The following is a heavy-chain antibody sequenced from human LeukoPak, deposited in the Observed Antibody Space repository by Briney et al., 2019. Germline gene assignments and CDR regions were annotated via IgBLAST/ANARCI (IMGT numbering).Heavy chain of an antibody. CDR3: ARDLVVSCSSTSCSVAPSDF. CDR1: GGTFSSYA. CDR2: IIPILGIA. V-gene: IGHV1-69*04. J-gene: IGHJ4*02. D-gene: IGHD2-2*01. Sequence: ASAKVSCKASGGTFSSYAITWVRQAPGQGLEWMGRIIPILGIATYAQNFQGRVTITADKSTSTAYMELSSLRSEDTAVYYCARDLVVSCSSTSCSVAPSDFWGQGTLVTVSS.